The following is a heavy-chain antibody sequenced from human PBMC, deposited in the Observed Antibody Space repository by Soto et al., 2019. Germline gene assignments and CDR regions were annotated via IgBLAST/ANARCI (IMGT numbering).Heavy chain of an antibody. D-gene: IGHD3-16*02. V-gene: IGHV3-33*01. CDR3: ARGGGVSEGGY. CDR2: IWYDESKK. J-gene: IGHJ4*02. Sequence: QVQLVESGGGVVQPGRSLRLSCAASGFTFSNYGMHWVRQAPGKGLEWVAVIWYDESKKYYADSVKGRFTISRDSSENTLYRRRDGLRAGDRAGYYCARGGGVSEGGYWGQGTLVTVSS. CDR1: GFTFSNYG.